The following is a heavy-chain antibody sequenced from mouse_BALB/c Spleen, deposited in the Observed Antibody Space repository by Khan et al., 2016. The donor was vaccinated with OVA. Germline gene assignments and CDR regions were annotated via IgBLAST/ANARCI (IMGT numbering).Heavy chain of an antibody. J-gene: IGHJ4*01. CDR3: ARSNYYGNSLYALDY. V-gene: IGHV1S41*01. D-gene: IGHD1-1*01. CDR1: GYTFTSYW. Sequence: DLVKPGASVKLSCKASGYTFTSYWISWIKERPGQGLEWIGRVAPGSGSTSFNEMFKAKATLTIDTSSSTAYIQPSSLSSGDSAVYFGARSNYYGNSLYALDYWGQGTSVTVSS. CDR2: VAPGSGST.